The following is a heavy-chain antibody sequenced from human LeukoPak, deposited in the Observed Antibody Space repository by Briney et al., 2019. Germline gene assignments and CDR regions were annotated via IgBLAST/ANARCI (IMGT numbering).Heavy chain of an antibody. CDR1: GFTFSSYA. J-gene: IGHJ4*02. CDR2: ISYDGSNK. V-gene: IGHV3-30-3*01. Sequence: GGSLGLSCAASGFTFSSYAMHWVRQAPGKGLEWVAVISYDGSNKYYADSVKGRFTISRDNSKNTLYLQMNSLRAEDTAVYYCARDGRDSSGWYFDYWGQGTLVTVSS. D-gene: IGHD6-19*01. CDR3: ARDGRDSSGWYFDY.